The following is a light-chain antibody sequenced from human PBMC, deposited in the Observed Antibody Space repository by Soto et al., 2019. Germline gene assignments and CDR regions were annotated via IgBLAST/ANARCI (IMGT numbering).Light chain of an antibody. CDR3: QQRRT. V-gene: IGKV3-11*01. Sequence: DIVMTQSPDSLAVSLGERAPLSCRASQSVSSYLAWYQQKPGQAPRLLIYDASNRATGIPARFSGSGSGTDFTLTISSLEPEDFAVYYCQQRRTFGQGTKVDIK. J-gene: IGKJ1*01. CDR2: DAS. CDR1: QSVSSY.